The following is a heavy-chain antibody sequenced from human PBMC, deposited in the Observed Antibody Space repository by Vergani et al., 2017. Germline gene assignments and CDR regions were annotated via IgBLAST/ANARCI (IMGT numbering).Heavy chain of an antibody. CDR3: ARAYCGGDCYTGFDY. CDR2: LNKNNYYI. D-gene: IGHD2-21*02. J-gene: IGHJ4*02. Sequence: EVQLVESGGGLVNPGGCLTLSCVASGFSLSTYTFNWVRQAPGGGLEWVSSLNKNNYYIYYADSVKGRFTISRDNSKNTLYLQMNSLRAEDTAVYYCARAYCGGDCYTGFDYWGQGTLVTVSS. CDR1: GFSLSTYT. V-gene: IGHV3-21*01.